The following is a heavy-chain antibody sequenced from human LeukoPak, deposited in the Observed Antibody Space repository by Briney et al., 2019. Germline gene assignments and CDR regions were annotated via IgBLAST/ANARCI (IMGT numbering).Heavy chain of an antibody. Sequence: GGSLRLSCAVSGFTFSDYYMSWLRQAPGKGLEWISYISNTSSTRNYADPVKGRFTISRDNAKNSLYLQMNSLRAEDTAVYYCAREGITMIAEIDFWGQGTGVTVSS. J-gene: IGHJ4*02. CDR2: ISNTSSTR. CDR1: GFTFSDYY. CDR3: AREGITMIAEIDF. V-gene: IGHV3-11*04. D-gene: IGHD3-22*01.